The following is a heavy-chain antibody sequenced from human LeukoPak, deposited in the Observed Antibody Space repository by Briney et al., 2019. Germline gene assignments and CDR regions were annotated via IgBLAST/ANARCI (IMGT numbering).Heavy chain of an antibody. CDR2: IYYSGST. CDR3: ARGIAVAGTPTLLRYYMDV. Sequence: PSETLSLTCTVSGGSISSYYWSWIRQPPGKGLEWIGYIYYSGSTNYNPSLKSRVTISVDTSKNQFSLKLSSVTAADTAVYYCARGIAVAGTPTLLRYYMDVWGKGTTVTISS. V-gene: IGHV4-59*12. J-gene: IGHJ6*03. D-gene: IGHD6-19*01. CDR1: GGSISSYY.